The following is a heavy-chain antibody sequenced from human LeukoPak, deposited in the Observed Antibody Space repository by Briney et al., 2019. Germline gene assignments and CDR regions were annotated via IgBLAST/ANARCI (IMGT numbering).Heavy chain of an antibody. CDR3: ASLPIAAAGTSLDY. D-gene: IGHD6-13*01. J-gene: IGHJ4*02. CDR2: IYSGGST. CDR1: VFTVSSNY. Sequence: PGGSLRLSCAASVFTVSSNYMSGVRQAPGKGLEGGSVIYSGGSTYYADSVKGRFTISRDNSKNTLYLQMNSLRAEDTAVYYCASLPIAAAGTSLDYWGQGTLVTVSS. V-gene: IGHV3-53*01.